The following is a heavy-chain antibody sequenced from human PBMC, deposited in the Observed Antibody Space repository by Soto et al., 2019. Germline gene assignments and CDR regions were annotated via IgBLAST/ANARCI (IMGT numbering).Heavy chain of an antibody. CDR3: AREEGLSGYPKYFQH. CDR1: GGSVSSGSYY. D-gene: IGHD3-22*01. Sequence: NPSETLSLTCTASGGSVSSGSYYWSWIRQPPGKGLEWIGYIYYSGSTNYNPSLKSRVTISVDTSKNQFSLKLSSVTAADTAVYYCAREEGLSGYPKYFQHWGQGTLVTVSS. CDR2: IYYSGST. V-gene: IGHV4-61*01. J-gene: IGHJ1*01.